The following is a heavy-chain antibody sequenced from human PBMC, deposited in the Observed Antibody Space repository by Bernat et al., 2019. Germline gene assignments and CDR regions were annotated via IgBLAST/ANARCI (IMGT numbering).Heavy chain of an antibody. CDR1: GGSFSGYY. Sequence: QVQLEQWGAGLLKPSETLSLTCAVYGGSFSGYYWSWIRQPPGKGLEWIGEINHNGSTNYNPSLKSRVTISVDTSKNQFSLRLTSVTAADTAVYYCARGDGDYSIRYFDLWGRGTLVTVSS. D-gene: IGHD4-17*01. V-gene: IGHV4-34*01. J-gene: IGHJ2*01. CDR3: ARGDGDYSIRYFDL. CDR2: INHNGST.